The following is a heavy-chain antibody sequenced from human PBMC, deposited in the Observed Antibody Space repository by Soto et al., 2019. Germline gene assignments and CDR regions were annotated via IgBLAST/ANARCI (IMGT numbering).Heavy chain of an antibody. V-gene: IGHV3-23*01. Sequence: GGSLRLSCAASGFTCSSYAMSWVRQAPGKGLEWVSVISGGGDSTYYADAVRGRFTISRDNSKNTLCLQMNSLRAEDTAIYYCARSLRGTTTFDCWGQGTLVTVS. CDR1: GFTCSSYA. D-gene: IGHD1-26*01. CDR2: ISGGGDST. CDR3: ARSLRGTTTFDC. J-gene: IGHJ4*02.